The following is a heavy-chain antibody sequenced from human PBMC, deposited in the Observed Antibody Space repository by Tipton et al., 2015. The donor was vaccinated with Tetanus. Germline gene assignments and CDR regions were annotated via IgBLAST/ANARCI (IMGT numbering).Heavy chain of an antibody. Sequence: VQLVQSGAEVKTPGSSVKVSCETSGGSFSTYITSWVRQAPGQGLEWMGSINPVFGRITYAQKFQGRLRITADRSTNTAHMSLSSLRSEDTAVYYCARVKGGTREYYAIKYWGQGTLVTVSS. CDR2: INPVFGRI. J-gene: IGHJ4*02. D-gene: IGHD3-3*01. CDR1: GGSFSTYI. V-gene: IGHV1-69*06. CDR3: ARVKGGTREYYAIKY.